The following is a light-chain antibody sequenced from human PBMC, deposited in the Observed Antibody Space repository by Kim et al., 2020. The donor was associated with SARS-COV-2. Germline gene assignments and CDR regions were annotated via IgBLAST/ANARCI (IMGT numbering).Light chain of an antibody. CDR3: QLWDDSHDLVV. J-gene: IGLJ2*01. CDR1: NIGTKC. Sequence: PGHTATITGGDYNIGTKCVHWYQQKAGQAPVLVVYNDGDRPSGIPERFSGANSGNTATLTIRRVEGGDEADYYCQLWDDSHDLVVFGGGTQLTVL. CDR2: NDG. V-gene: IGLV3-21*02.